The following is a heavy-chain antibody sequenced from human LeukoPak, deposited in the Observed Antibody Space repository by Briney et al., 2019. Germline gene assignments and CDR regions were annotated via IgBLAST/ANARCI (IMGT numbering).Heavy chain of an antibody. J-gene: IGHJ4*02. V-gene: IGHV1-18*01. D-gene: IGHD3-16*02. Sequence: ASVKVSCKASGYTFTSYGISWVRQAPGQGLEWMGWISAYNGNTNYAQKLQGRVTMTTDTSTSTAYMELRSLRSDDTAVYYSARDHPNPIMITFGGVIAPFDYWGQGTLVTVSS. CDR2: ISAYNGNT. CDR3: ARDHPNPIMITFGGVIAPFDY. CDR1: GYTFTSYG.